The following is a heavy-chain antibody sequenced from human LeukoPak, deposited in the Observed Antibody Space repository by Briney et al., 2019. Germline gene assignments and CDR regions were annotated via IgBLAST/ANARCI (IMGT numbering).Heavy chain of an antibody. J-gene: IGHJ4*02. Sequence: GGSLRLSCAASGFSFSSYEMNWVRQAPGKGLEWVSYISSSGSTINYADSVKGQFTISRDNAKNSLYLQMNGLRAEDTAVYYCARDYYWYDYWGQGTLVTVSS. CDR1: GFSFSSYE. CDR2: ISSSGSTI. V-gene: IGHV3-48*03. CDR3: ARDYYWYDY. D-gene: IGHD2-8*01.